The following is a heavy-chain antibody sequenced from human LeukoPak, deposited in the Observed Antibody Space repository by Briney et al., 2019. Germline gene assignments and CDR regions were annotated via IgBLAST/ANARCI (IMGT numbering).Heavy chain of an antibody. D-gene: IGHD3-9*01. CDR1: GFTFSSYA. CDR2: ISASGGNT. CDR3: ERQTAYDILTGYYFDY. V-gene: IGHV3-23*01. J-gene: IGHJ4*02. Sequence: GGSLRLSCAASGFTFSSYAMSWVRQAPGKRLEWVSAISASGGNTLYADSVKGRFTISRDNSKNTLYLQMNSLRAEDTAVYFFERQTAYDILTGYYFDYWGQGTLVTVSS.